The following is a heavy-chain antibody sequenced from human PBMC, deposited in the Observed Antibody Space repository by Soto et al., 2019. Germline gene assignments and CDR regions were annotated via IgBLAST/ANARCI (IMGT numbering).Heavy chain of an antibody. J-gene: IGHJ6*02. CDR3: ARGSTQWLATYGMDV. D-gene: IGHD6-19*01. Sequence: GGSLRLSCAASGFTFSSYSMNWVRQAPGKGLEWVSSISSSSSYIYYADSVKGRFTISRDNAKNSLYLQMNSLRAEDTAVYYCARGSTQWLATYGMDVWGQGTTVTVSS. CDR1: GFTFSSYS. V-gene: IGHV3-21*01. CDR2: ISSSSSYI.